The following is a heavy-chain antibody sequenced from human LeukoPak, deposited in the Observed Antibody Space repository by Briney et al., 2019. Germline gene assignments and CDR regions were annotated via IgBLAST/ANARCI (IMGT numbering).Heavy chain of an antibody. CDR3: ARDSNGGAMIVDY. CDR2: INAGNGNT. D-gene: IGHD3-22*01. CDR1: GYTFTSYA. Sequence: ASVKVSCKASGYTFTSYAMHWVRQAPGQRLEWMGWINAGNGNTKYSQKLQGRVTMTTDTSTSTAYMELRSLRSDDAAVYYCARDSNGGAMIVDYWGQGTLVTVSS. J-gene: IGHJ4*02. V-gene: IGHV1-3*01.